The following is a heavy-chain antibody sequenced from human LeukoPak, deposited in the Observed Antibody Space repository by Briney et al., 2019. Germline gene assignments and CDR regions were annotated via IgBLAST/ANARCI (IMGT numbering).Heavy chain of an antibody. J-gene: IGHJ4*02. D-gene: IGHD1-26*01. CDR3: ARDWATSGKYAYYFDY. CDR2: ISSSSSTI. CDR1: GFTFSSYS. Sequence: GGSLRLSCAASGFTFSSYSMNWVRQAPGKGLEWVSYISSSSSTIYYADSVKGRFSISRDNAKNSLYLQMNSLSAEDTAVYYCARDWATSGKYAYYFDYWGQGTLVTVSS. V-gene: IGHV3-48*01.